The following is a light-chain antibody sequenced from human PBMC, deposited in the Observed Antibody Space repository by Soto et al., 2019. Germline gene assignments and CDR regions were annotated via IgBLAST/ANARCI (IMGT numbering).Light chain of an antibody. CDR1: QSVSSL. J-gene: IGKJ3*01. Sequence: EIVLTQSPATLSLSPGERATLSCRASQSVSSLLAWYQQKPGQAPRLLIYDASNRATGIPARFSGSGSGTDSTLTITSLEPEDFAVYYCQHRFNWPFTFGPGTKVDIK. V-gene: IGKV3-11*01. CDR2: DAS. CDR3: QHRFNWPFT.